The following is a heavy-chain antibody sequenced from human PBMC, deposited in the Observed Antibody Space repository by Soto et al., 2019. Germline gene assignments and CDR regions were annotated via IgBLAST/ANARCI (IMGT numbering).Heavy chain of an antibody. Sequence: QLQLVQSGAEVKRTGSTVTVSCKALGNTFTYRYLHWVRQAPGQALEWMGWITPFSGDVHYAQKFQERVTITSDRSITTAYMRMSSLRPEHTAMYYCASGGAGSGPFTWELPDHWGQGTLVTVSS. D-gene: IGHD1-26*01. V-gene: IGHV1-45*02. J-gene: IGHJ4*02. CDR1: GNTFTYRY. CDR2: ITPFSGDV. CDR3: ASGGAGSGPFTWELPDH.